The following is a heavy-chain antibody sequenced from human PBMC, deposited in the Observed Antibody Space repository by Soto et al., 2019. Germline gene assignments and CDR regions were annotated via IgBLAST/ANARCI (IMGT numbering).Heavy chain of an antibody. Sequence: QITLKEAGPTLVTPTQTLTLTCTFSVFSLTTSGVGVGWIRQPPGKALEWHALIYWADDKRYSPSLKSRLTITMDTSKNQVVLTMTNMDPADTATYFGANRTITVTWWFDPWGPGTLVTFSS. CDR2: IYWADDK. CDR3: ANRTITVTWWFDP. J-gene: IGHJ5*02. CDR1: VFSLTTSGVG. D-gene: IGHD4-17*01. V-gene: IGHV2-5*02.